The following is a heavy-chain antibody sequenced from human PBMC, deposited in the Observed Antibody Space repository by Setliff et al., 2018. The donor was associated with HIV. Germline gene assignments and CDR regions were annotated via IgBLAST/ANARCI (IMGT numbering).Heavy chain of an antibody. V-gene: IGHV4-4*09. J-gene: IGHJ4*02. D-gene: IGHD5-12*01. CDR1: GASFTTHY. Sequence: SETLSLTCTVSGASFTTHYWSLIRQPPGKGLEWIGCISTSGSTNYNPSLKSRVILSIDMSKNQFSLKMSSVTAADTAVYYCTRLAGGYADYWGQGTLVTVSS. CDR2: ISTSGST. CDR3: TRLAGGYADY.